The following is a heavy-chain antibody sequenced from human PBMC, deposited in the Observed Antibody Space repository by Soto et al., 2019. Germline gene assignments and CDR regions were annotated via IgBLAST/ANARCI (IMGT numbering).Heavy chain of an antibody. CDR3: ARESGYDSGRFDY. J-gene: IGHJ4*02. V-gene: IGHV4-59*01. CDR1: GGSISSYY. D-gene: IGHD5-12*01. CDR2: IYYSGST. Sequence: SETLSLTCTVSGGSISSYYWSWIRQPPGKGLEWIGYIYYSGSTNYNPSLKSRVTISVDTSKNQFSLKLSSVTAADTAVHYCARESGYDSGRFDYWGQGTLVTVSS.